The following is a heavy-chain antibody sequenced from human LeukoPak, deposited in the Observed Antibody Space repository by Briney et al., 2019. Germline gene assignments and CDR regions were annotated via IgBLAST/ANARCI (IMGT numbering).Heavy chain of an antibody. CDR3: ARHTTLLWFGELLPGYFDY. J-gene: IGHJ4*02. Sequence: SETLSLTCAVYGGSFSGYYWSWIRQPPGKGLEWIGEINHSGSTNYNPSLKSRVTISVDTSKNQFSLKLSSVTAADTAVYYCARHTTLLWFGELLPGYFDYWGQGTLVTVSS. CDR1: GGSFSGYY. D-gene: IGHD3-10*01. CDR2: INHSGST. V-gene: IGHV4-34*01.